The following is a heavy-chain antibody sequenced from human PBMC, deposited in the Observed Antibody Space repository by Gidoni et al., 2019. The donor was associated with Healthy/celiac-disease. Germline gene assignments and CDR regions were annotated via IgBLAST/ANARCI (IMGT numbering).Heavy chain of an antibody. D-gene: IGHD6-6*01. CDR2: IRSKAYGGTT. CDR3: TREGEASIQDY. CDR1: GFTFGDSA. Sequence: EVQLVESGGGLVKPGRSLRLSCTASGFTFGDSAMSWFRQAPGKGRAWVGFIRSKAYGGTTEYAASVKGRFTISRDESKSIAYLQMNSLKTEDTAVYYCTREGEASIQDYWGQGTLVTVSS. J-gene: IGHJ4*02. V-gene: IGHV3-49*05.